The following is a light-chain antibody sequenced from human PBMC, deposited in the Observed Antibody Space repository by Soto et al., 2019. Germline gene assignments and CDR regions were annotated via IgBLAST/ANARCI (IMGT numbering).Light chain of an antibody. J-gene: IGKJ3*01. V-gene: IGKV3-20*01. Sequence: EIVLTQSPGTLSLSPGERATLSCRASQSVSSNNLAWYQQRPGQAPRVVIYGASTRATGIPERFSGSGSGTDFTLTISSVEPEDFAVYYCQQYGRSPFTFGPGTKVDIK. CDR3: QQYGRSPFT. CDR1: QSVSSNN. CDR2: GAS.